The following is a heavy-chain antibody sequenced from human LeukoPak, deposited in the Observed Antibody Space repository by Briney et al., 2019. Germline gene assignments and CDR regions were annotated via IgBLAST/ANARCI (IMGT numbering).Heavy chain of an antibody. CDR3: ARMIFGVVPSYGMDV. V-gene: IGHV3-21*01. D-gene: IGHD3-3*01. CDR1: GFTFSSYR. Sequence: GGSLRLSCAASGFTFSSYRMNWVGQAQGRGRAWVSSISSSSSYIYYADSVKGRFTISRDNAKNSLYLQMNSLRAEDTAVYYCARMIFGVVPSYGMDVWGQGTTVTVSS. J-gene: IGHJ6*02. CDR2: ISSSSSYI.